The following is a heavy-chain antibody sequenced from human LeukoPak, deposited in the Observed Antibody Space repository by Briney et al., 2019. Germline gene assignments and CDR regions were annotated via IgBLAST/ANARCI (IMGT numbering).Heavy chain of an antibody. Sequence: ASVKVSCKASGYTFTGYHMHWVRQAPGQGLEWMGWINPNSGGTNYAQKFQGRVTMTRDTSISTAYMELSRLRSDDTAVYYCARNWAPRRIKAMDVWGQGTTVTVSS. CDR3: ARNWAPRRIKAMDV. J-gene: IGHJ6*02. D-gene: IGHD7-27*01. CDR2: INPNSGGT. V-gene: IGHV1-2*02. CDR1: GYTFTGYH.